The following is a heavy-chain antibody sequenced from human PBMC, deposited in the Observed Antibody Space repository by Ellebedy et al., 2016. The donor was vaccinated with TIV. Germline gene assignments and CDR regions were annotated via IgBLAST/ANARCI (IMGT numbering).Heavy chain of an antibody. D-gene: IGHD6-19*01. CDR1: GGSISSYY. J-gene: IGHJ4*02. Sequence: MPSETLSLTCAVHGGSISSYYWSWIRQPPGKGLEWIGYIYYSGSTNYNPSLKSRVTISVDTSKNQFSLKLSSVTAADTAVYYCASLGSGWLFDYWGQGTLVTVSS. V-gene: IGHV4-59*01. CDR2: IYYSGST. CDR3: ASLGSGWLFDY.